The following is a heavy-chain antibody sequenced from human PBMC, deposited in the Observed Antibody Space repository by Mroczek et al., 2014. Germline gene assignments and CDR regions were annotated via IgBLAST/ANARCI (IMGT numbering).Heavy chain of an antibody. CDR1: GFTFSSYA. CDR3: AKDRSPTLGTGTTGDY. Sequence: ESGGGLVQAWGGPVRLSCAASGFTFSSYAMSWVRQAPGKGLKWVSAISGSGGSTYYADSVKGRFTISRDNSKNTLYLQMNSLRAEDTAVYYCAKDRSPTLGTGTTGDYWGQGTLVTVSS. J-gene: IGHJ4*02. V-gene: IGHV3-23*01. D-gene: IGHD1-7*01. CDR2: ISGSGGST.